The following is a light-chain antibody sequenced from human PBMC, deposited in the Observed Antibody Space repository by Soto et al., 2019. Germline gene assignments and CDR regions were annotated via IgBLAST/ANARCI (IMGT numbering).Light chain of an antibody. V-gene: IGLV7-46*01. CDR3: LLSYTGRLYV. J-gene: IGLJ1*01. CDR1: TGPVTNGHF. Sequence: QAVVTQEPSLTVSPGGPVTLTCGSSTGPVTNGHFPYWFQQKPGQAPRPLIYDTDNKHSWTPARFSASLLGDKAALTLSGALPEDEADYYCLLSYTGRLYVFGPGTKLTVL. CDR2: DTD.